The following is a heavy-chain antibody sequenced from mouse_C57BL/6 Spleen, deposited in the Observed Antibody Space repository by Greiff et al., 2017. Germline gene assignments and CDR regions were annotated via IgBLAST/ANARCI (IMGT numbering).Heavy chain of an antibody. V-gene: IGHV5-4*01. CDR3: EREGYYGTYSYFDV. J-gene: IGHJ1*03. CDR2: ISDGGSYT. Sequence: EVKLMESGGGLVKPGGSLKLSCAASGFTFSSYAMSWVRQTPEKRLEWVATISDGGSYTYYPDNVKGRFTIARDNAKNNLYLQMSHLKSEDTAMYYCEREGYYGTYSYFDVWGTGTTVTVSS. CDR1: GFTFSSYA. D-gene: IGHD1-1*01.